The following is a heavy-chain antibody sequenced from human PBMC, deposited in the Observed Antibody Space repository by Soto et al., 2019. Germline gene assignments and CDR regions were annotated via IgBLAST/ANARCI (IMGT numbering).Heavy chain of an antibody. D-gene: IGHD3-9*01. Sequence: ASVKVSCKASGYTFTSYGISWVRQAPGQGLEWMGWISAYNGNTNYAQKLQGRVTMTTDTSTSTAYMELRSLRSDDTAVYYCARAGYYDSLAVHSLYYYGMDVWGQGTTVTLSS. CDR1: GYTFTSYG. V-gene: IGHV1-18*01. J-gene: IGHJ6*02. CDR2: ISAYNGNT. CDR3: ARAGYYDSLAVHSLYYYGMDV.